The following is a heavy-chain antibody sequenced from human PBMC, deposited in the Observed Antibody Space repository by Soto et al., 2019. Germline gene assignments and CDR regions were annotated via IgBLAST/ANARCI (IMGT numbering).Heavy chain of an antibody. V-gene: IGHV4-4*02. J-gene: IGHJ4*02. D-gene: IGHD3-10*01. CDR3: ARDQNGSGNYYTRYFDY. Sequence: SETLSLTCAVSGYSIDSRYYLSLLRQPPGKGLEWIGEIYHSGSTNYNPSLKSRVTISVDKSKNQFSLNLSSVTAADTAVYYCARDQNGSGNYYTRYFDYWGQGTLVTVS. CDR2: IYHSGST. CDR1: GYSIDSRYY.